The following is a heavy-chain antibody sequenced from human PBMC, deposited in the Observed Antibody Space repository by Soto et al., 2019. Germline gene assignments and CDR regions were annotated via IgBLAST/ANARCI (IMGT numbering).Heavy chain of an antibody. V-gene: IGHV3-30*03. D-gene: IGHD5-18*01. J-gene: IGHJ4*02. Sequence: QAHLVESGGGVVQPGRSLRLSCAASGFTFTSYGMHWVRQAPGTRLEWVAVISYDGGLQHYADSVKGRLTSSRDNSKKMVLLQMNSLRAEDTAVYYCVSDRGYGHASVPYSWGQGTLVSVSS. CDR1: GFTFTSYG. CDR2: ISYDGGLQ. CDR3: VSDRGYGHASVPYS.